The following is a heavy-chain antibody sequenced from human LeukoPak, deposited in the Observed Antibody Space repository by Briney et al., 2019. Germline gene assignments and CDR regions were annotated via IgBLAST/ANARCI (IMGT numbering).Heavy chain of an antibody. CDR2: IRSKAYGGTT. D-gene: IGHD2-2*01. Sequence: PGRSLRLSCTASGFTFGDYAMSWVRQAPGKGLEWVGFIRSKAYGGTTEYAASVKGRFTISRDDSKSIAYLQMNSLKTEDTAVYYCTRDSDIVVVPAAIQHWGQGTLVTVSS. V-gene: IGHV3-49*04. J-gene: IGHJ1*01. CDR1: GFTFGDYA. CDR3: TRDSDIVVVPAAIQH.